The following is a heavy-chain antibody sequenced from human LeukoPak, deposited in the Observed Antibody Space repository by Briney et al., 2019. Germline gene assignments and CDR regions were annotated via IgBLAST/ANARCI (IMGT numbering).Heavy chain of an antibody. J-gene: IGHJ4*02. D-gene: IGHD6-13*01. CDR1: GFNFSIYA. Sequence: GGSVRLSCAVSGFNFSIYAMRWVRQATGRGRECVSSISGSAGNIYYADSVKGRFTISRDNSKNTLYLQMNSLRAEDTAVYYCAKESKTRIAALDFWGQGTLVTVSS. CDR2: ISGSAGNI. CDR3: AKESKTRIAALDF. V-gene: IGHV3-23*01.